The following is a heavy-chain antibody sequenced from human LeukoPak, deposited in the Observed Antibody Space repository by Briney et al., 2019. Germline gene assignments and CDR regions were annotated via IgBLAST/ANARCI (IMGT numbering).Heavy chain of an antibody. Sequence: SETLSLTCAVYGDSFKNYYWTWIRQSPEKGLEWIGEINHGGLTSYNPSLESRRTLLVDTSKNQCFLNLRSVTAADTAVYFCARARAFVWGSYRYIPSYFDPWGQGTLVTVSS. CDR1: GDSFKNYY. CDR3: ARARAFVWGSYRYIPSYFDP. V-gene: IGHV4-34*01. D-gene: IGHD3-16*02. J-gene: IGHJ5*02. CDR2: INHGGLT.